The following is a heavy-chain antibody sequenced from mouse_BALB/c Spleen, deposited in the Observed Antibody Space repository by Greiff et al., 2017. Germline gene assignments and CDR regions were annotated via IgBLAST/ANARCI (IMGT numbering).Heavy chain of an antibody. J-gene: IGHJ2*01. Sequence: EVMLVESGGGLVKPGGSLKLSCAASGFTFSSYAMSWVRQTPEKRLEWVASISSGGSTYYPDSVKGRFTISRDNARNILYLQMSSLRSEDTAMYYCARDYYGYFDYWGQGTTLTVSS. CDR2: ISSGGST. D-gene: IGHD1-1*01. CDR3: ARDYYGYFDY. CDR1: GFTFSSYA. V-gene: IGHV5-6-5*01.